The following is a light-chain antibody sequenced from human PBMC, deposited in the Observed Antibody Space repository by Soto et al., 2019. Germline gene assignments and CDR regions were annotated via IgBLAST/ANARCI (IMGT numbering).Light chain of an antibody. CDR1: SSDVGGYNY. CDR3: SSYTPSNNRQIV. Sequence: QSVLTQPASVSGSPGQSITISCTGTSSDVGGYNYVSWYQHHPGKAPKLIIYDVSNRPSGVSIRFSGSKSDNTASLTISGLQPEDEADYHCSSYTPSNNRQIVFGTGTKVTVL. J-gene: IGLJ1*01. V-gene: IGLV2-14*03. CDR2: DVS.